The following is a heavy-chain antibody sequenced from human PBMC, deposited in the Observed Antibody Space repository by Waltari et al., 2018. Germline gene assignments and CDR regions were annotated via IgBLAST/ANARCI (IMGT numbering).Heavy chain of an antibody. D-gene: IGHD2-2*01. Sequence: EVQLVESGGGLVKPGDSLRLSCVASGFTFANAWINWVRQAPGKGQEWVGRLKSKAEGGTTDYAAPVKGRFAISRDDSKDTAYLQMNSLKTEDTAMYFCTTEGGRTWPMYWGQGTLVTVSS. CDR3: TTEGGRTWPMY. CDR1: GFTFANAW. V-gene: IGHV3-15*01. CDR2: LKSKAEGGTT. J-gene: IGHJ4*02.